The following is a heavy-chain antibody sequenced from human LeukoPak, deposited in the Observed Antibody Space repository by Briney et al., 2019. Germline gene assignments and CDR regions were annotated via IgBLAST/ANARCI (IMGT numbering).Heavy chain of an antibody. CDR1: GFTFSAYA. Sequence: GGSLRLSCAASGFTFSAYAMHWFRQAPGKGLEWLAVISPTENKNSYADSAKGRFTISRDNSKDTLYLQMNSLRPEDTAVYYCARVAAVAGTGNYFDYWGQGTLVTVSS. CDR3: ARVAAVAGTGNYFDY. D-gene: IGHD6-19*01. V-gene: IGHV3-30-3*01. J-gene: IGHJ4*02. CDR2: ISPTENKN.